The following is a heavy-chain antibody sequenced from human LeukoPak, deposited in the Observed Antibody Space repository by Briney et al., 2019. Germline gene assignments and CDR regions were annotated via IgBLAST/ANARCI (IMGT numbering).Heavy chain of an antibody. CDR3: ASIDLITMVRGVIPNDAFDI. J-gene: IGHJ3*02. Sequence: GGSLRLSCAASGFTFSSYAMHWVRQAPGKGLEGVAVISCDGSNKYYADSVKGRFTISRDNSKNTLYLQVNSLRAEDTAVYYCASIDLITMVRGVIPNDAFDIWGQGTMVTVSS. V-gene: IGHV3-30*04. CDR1: GFTFSSYA. D-gene: IGHD3-10*01. CDR2: ISCDGSNK.